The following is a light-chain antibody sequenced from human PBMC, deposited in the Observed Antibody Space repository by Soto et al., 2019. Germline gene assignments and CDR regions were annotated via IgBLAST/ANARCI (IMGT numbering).Light chain of an antibody. Sequence: DIQMTQSPSSLSASIGYRFTITCRASQTVNTYLHWYQQKPGKAPKLLIYAASNLQSGVPSRFSGSGSGTEFTLTIRSLQSEDFAVYYCQQYNNWPSWTFGQGTTGDIK. CDR2: AAS. CDR3: QQYNNWPSWT. CDR1: QTVNTY. J-gene: IGKJ1*01. V-gene: IGKV1-39*01.